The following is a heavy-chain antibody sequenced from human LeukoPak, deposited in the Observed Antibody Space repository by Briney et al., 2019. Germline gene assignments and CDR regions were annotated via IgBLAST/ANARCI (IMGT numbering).Heavy chain of an antibody. J-gene: IGHJ4*02. D-gene: IGHD6-13*01. Sequence: SGGSLRLSCAASGFTFDDYGMSWVRQAPGKGLEWVSGINWNGGSTGYADSVKGRLTISRDNAKNSLYLQMNSLRAEDTALYYCARANEAAAGTDSWGQGTLVTVSS. CDR2: INWNGGST. CDR1: GFTFDDYG. CDR3: ARANEAAAGTDS. V-gene: IGHV3-20*04.